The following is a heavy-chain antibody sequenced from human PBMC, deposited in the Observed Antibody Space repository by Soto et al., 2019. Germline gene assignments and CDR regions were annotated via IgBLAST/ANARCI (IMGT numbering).Heavy chain of an antibody. V-gene: IGHV4-59*08. D-gene: IGHD2-2*01. Sequence: SETLSLTCTVSGGSISSYYWSWIRQPPGKGLEWIGYIYYSGSTNYNPSLKSRVTISVDTSKNQFSLMLSSVTAADTAVYYCARHIVVVPAALNWFDPWGQGTLVTVSS. CDR2: IYYSGST. CDR3: ARHIVVVPAALNWFDP. J-gene: IGHJ5*02. CDR1: GGSISSYY.